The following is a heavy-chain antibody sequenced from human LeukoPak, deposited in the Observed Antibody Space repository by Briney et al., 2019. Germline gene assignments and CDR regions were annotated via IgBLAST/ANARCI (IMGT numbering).Heavy chain of an antibody. J-gene: IGHJ4*02. Sequence: SETLSLTCTVSGGSVSSGSYYWSWIRQPPGKGLEWIGYIYDSGDTNFNPSLKSRVTISIDTSKNQFSLKVTSVTAADTAVYFCARGGGAAGYNYEFDYWGQGTLVTVSS. CDR1: GGSVSSGSYY. CDR2: IYDSGDT. D-gene: IGHD5-24*01. V-gene: IGHV4-61*01. CDR3: ARGGGAAGYNYEFDY.